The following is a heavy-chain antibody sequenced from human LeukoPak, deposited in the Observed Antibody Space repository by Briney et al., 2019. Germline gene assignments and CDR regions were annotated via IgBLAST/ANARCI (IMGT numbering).Heavy chain of an antibody. CDR2: IYPGDSDT. J-gene: IGHJ6*03. CDR3: ARGYYDFWNGYSAYYYYMDV. CDR1: GYSFTSYW. Sequence: GESLKISCKGSGYSFTSYWIGWVRQMPGKGLEWMGIIYPGDSDTRHSPSFQGQVTISADKSISTAYLQWSSLKASDTAMYYCARGYYDFWNGYSAYYYYMDVWGKGTTVTVSS. D-gene: IGHD3-3*01. V-gene: IGHV5-51*01.